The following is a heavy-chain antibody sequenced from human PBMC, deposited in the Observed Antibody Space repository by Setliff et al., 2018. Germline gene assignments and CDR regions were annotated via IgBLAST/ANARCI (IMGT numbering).Heavy chain of an antibody. V-gene: IGHV4-39*07. J-gene: IGHJ6*03. CDR3: AREDGPNYYYYYMDI. CDR1: GGSISSSSYY. CDR2: IQTSGTT. D-gene: IGHD2-8*01. Sequence: PSETLSLTCTVSGGSISSSSYYWGWIRQPPGKGLEWIGSIQTSGTTNYNPSLKSRVTISVDTSKNQFSLKLSAVTAADTAVYFCAREDGPNYYYYYMDIWGKGTTVTVSS.